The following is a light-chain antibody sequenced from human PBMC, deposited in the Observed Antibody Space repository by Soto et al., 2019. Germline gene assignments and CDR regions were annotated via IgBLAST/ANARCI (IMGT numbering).Light chain of an antibody. CDR3: SSYAGSNDLEV. J-gene: IGLJ1*01. Sequence: QSALTQPPSASGSPGQSVTISCTGTSSDVGGYNYVSWYQQHPGKAPKLMIYEVSKRPSGVPDRFSGSKSGNAASLTVPGLQADDEADHYRSSYAGSNDLEVFGTGTKLTVL. CDR2: EVS. CDR1: SSDVGGYNY. V-gene: IGLV2-8*01.